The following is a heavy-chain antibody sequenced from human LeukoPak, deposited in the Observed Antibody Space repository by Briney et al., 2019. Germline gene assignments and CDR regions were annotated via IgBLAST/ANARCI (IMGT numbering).Heavy chain of an antibody. J-gene: IGHJ4*02. CDR3: ARDITIFGVVPTLFDY. D-gene: IGHD3-3*01. CDR1: GFTFSSYW. CDR2: IKQDGSEK. V-gene: IGHV3-7*01. Sequence: GGSLRLSCAASGFTFSSYWMSWVRQAPGKGLEWVANIKQDGSEKYYVDSVKGRFTISRDNAKNSLYLQMNSLRAEDTAVYYCARDITIFGVVPTLFDYWGPGTLVTVSS.